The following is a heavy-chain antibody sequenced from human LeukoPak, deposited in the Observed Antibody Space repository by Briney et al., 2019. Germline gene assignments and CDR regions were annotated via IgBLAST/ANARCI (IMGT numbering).Heavy chain of an antibody. Sequence: GGSLRLSCAASGFTFSAYSMSWVRQAPGKGLEWVSSISSSSTYTYYGDSVKGRFTISRDNSKNTLYLQMNSLRAEDTAVYYCAKGKFSHYYDSSGYLDYWGQGTLVTVSS. D-gene: IGHD3-22*01. CDR2: ISSSSTYT. CDR1: GFTFSAYS. CDR3: AKGKFSHYYDSSGYLDY. J-gene: IGHJ4*02. V-gene: IGHV3-21*01.